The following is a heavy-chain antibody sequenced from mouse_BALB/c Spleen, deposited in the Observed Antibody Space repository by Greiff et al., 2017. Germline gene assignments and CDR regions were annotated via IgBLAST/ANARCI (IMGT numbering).Heavy chain of an antibody. Sequence: EVKLVESGGGLVKPGGSLKLSCAASGFTFSDYYMYWVRQTPEKRLEWVATISDGGSYTYYPDSVKGRFTISRDNAKNNLYLQMSSLKSEDTAMYYCARDRAREAWFAYWGQGTLVTVSA. CDR2: ISDGGSYT. CDR3: ARDRAREAWFAY. CDR1: GFTFSDYY. V-gene: IGHV5-4*02. D-gene: IGHD3-1*01. J-gene: IGHJ3*01.